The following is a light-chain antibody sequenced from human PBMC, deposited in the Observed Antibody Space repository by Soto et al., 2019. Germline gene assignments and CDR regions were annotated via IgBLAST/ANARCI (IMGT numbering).Light chain of an antibody. CDR1: QSVSSSY. J-gene: IGKJ1*01. V-gene: IGKV3-20*01. CDR3: QQYGSSPRT. Sequence: EIVLTQSPGALSLSPGERATLSCGASQSVSSSYLAWYQQKPGQAPRLLIYGASTRATGIPDRFSGSGSGTNFTPTMSRVEHEYSAVYYCQQYGSSPRTCGQGTKVEIK. CDR2: GAS.